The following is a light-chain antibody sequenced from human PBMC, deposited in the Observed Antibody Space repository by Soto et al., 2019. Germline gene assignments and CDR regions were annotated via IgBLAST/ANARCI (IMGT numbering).Light chain of an antibody. J-gene: IGLJ1*01. Sequence: VLTQPPSVSAAPGQKVTISCSGSSSNIGNNYVSWYQQLPGTAPKLLIYDNNKRPSGIPDRFSGSKSGTSATLGITGLQTGDEADYYCGTWDSSLTAYVFGTGTKVPVL. V-gene: IGLV1-51*01. CDR3: GTWDSSLTAYV. CDR1: SSNIGNNY. CDR2: DNN.